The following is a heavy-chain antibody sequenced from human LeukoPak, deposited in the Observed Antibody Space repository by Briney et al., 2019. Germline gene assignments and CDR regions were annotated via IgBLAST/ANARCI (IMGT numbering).Heavy chain of an antibody. Sequence: SETLSLTCTVSGGSIGSSSYYWGWIRQPPGKGLEWIGSIYYSGSTYYNPSLKSRVTISVDTSKNQFSLKLSSVTAADTAVYYCARHLTSGWYEFDYWGQGTPVTVSS. CDR2: IYYSGST. CDR1: GGSIGSSSYY. V-gene: IGHV4-39*01. CDR3: ARHLTSGWYEFDY. D-gene: IGHD6-19*01. J-gene: IGHJ4*02.